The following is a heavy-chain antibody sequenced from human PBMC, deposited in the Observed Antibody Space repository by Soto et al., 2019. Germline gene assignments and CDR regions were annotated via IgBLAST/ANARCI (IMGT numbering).Heavy chain of an antibody. CDR2: ISAYNGNT. Sequence: ASVKVSCKASGYTFTSYGISLLRLAPGQGLEWMGWISAYNGNTNYAQKLQGRVTMTTDTSTSTAYMELRSLRSDDTAVYYCAREWGAVAGPGYYYYGMDVWGQGTTVTVSS. CDR1: GYTFTSYG. CDR3: AREWGAVAGPGYYYYGMDV. D-gene: IGHD6-19*01. V-gene: IGHV1-18*01. J-gene: IGHJ6*02.